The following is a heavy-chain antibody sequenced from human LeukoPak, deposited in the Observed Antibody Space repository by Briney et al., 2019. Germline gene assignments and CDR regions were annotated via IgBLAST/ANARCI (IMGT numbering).Heavy chain of an antibody. CDR3: ATEGDLTVTTAEYFQH. Sequence: GESLRLSCAASGFTSSSYAMSWVRQAPGKGLEWVSAISGSGGSTYYADSVKGRFTISRDNSKNTLYLQMNSLRAEDTAVYYCATEGDLTVTTAEYFQHWGQGTLVTVSS. V-gene: IGHV3-23*01. D-gene: IGHD4-17*01. J-gene: IGHJ1*01. CDR1: GFTSSSYA. CDR2: ISGSGGST.